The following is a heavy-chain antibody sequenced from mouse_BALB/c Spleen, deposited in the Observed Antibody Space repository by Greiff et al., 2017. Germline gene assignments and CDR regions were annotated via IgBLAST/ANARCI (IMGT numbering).Heavy chain of an antibody. D-gene: IGHD1-1*02. CDR3: TREVGFYSMDY. V-gene: IGHV3-2*02. Sequence: EVQLQESGPGLAKPSQSLSLTCTATGYSITSDYAWTWIRQFPGNKLEWMDYISYSGSTSYNPSLKSRISITRDTSTNQFFLQLNSVTTEDTATYYCTREVGFYSMDYWGQGTSVTVSA. CDR2: ISYSGST. J-gene: IGHJ4*01. CDR1: GYSITSDYA.